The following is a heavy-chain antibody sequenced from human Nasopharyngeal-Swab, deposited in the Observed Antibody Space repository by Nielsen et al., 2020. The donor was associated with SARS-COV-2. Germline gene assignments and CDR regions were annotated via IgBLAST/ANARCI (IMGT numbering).Heavy chain of an antibody. CDR3: ARDDLRAPYYYDSSGYRGNWFDP. CDR2: INAGNGNT. D-gene: IGHD3-22*01. J-gene: IGHJ5*02. V-gene: IGHV1-3*01. Sequence: WVRQAPGQRLEWMGWINAGNGNTKYSQKFQGRVTITRDTSASTAYMELSSLRSEDTAVYYCARDDLRAPYYYDSSGYRGNWFDPWGQGTLVTVSS.